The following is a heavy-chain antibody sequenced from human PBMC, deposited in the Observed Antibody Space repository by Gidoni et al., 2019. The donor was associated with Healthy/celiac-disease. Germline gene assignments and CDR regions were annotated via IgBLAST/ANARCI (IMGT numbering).Heavy chain of an antibody. CDR2: IYHSGST. CDR3: ARVRAPGQLPYYYDSSGYNYFDY. Sequence: QVQLQESGPGLVKPSGTLSLTCAVSGGSISSSNWWSWVRQPPGKGLEWIGEIYHSGSTNYNPSLKSRVTISVDKSKNQFSLKLSSVTAADTAVYYCARVRAPGQLPYYYDSSGYNYFDYWGQGTLVTVSS. CDR1: GGSISSSNW. J-gene: IGHJ4*02. D-gene: IGHD3-22*01. V-gene: IGHV4-4*02.